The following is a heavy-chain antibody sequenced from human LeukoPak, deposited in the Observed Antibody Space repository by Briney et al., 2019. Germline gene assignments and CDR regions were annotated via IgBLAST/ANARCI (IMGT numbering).Heavy chain of an antibody. CDR2: INPKSGGR. J-gene: IGHJ4*02. CDR3: ATGERLVPAAMWFDY. V-gene: IGHV1-2*02. Sequence: ASVKVSCKASGYTFTDYYMHWVRQAPGPGLEWMGWINPKSGGRSYAQRFQGRVTMTRDTSISTAYMELSRLRSDDTAVYYCATGERLVPAAMWFDYWGQGTLVTVSS. CDR1: GYTFTDYY. D-gene: IGHD2-2*01.